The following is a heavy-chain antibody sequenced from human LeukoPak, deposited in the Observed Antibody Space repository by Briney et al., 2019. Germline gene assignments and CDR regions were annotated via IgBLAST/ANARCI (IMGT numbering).Heavy chain of an antibody. D-gene: IGHD3-22*01. CDR3: TTYHYDTSGYYYVTY. V-gene: IGHV3-49*04. CDR1: GFTFGDYA. J-gene: IGHJ4*02. CDR2: IRSKAYDGTA. Sequence: GGSLRLSCTASGFTFGDYAMSWVRQAPGKGLEWVGFIRSKAYDGTADYAASLKGRFTISRDDSKNIAYLQMISLKTEDTAVYYCTTYHYDTSGYYYVTYWGQGTLVTVSS.